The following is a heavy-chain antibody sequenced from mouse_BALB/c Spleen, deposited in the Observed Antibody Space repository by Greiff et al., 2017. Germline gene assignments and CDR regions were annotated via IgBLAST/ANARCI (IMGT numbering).Heavy chain of an antibody. Sequence: EVMLVESGGGLVKPGGSLKLSCAASGFTFRSYAMSWVRQTPEKRLEWVATISSGGSYTYYPDSVKGRFTISRDNAKNTLYLQMSSLRSEDTAMYYCARRGNYAYFDYWGQGTTLTVSS. CDR3: ARRGNYAYFDY. V-gene: IGHV5-9-1*01. J-gene: IGHJ2*01. D-gene: IGHD2-1*01. CDR1: GFTFRSYA. CDR2: ISSGGSYT.